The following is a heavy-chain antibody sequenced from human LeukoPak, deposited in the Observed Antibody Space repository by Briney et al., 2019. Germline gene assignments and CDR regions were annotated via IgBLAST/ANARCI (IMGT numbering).Heavy chain of an antibody. V-gene: IGHV3-9*01. CDR2: ISWNSFTI. CDR1: GFTFDDYA. J-gene: IGHJ4*02. CDR3: AKDWGTYYYDSSGYPFEY. Sequence: PGRSLRLSCAASGFTFDDYAMHWVRQAPGKGLEWVSGISWNSFTIGYADSVKGRFTISRDNAKNSLYLQMNSLRAEDTAVYYCAKDWGTYYYDSSGYPFEYWGQGTLVTVSS. D-gene: IGHD3-22*01.